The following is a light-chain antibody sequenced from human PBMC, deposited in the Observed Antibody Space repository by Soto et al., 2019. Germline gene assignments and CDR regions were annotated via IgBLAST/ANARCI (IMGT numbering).Light chain of an antibody. Sequence: EVVLTQSPAILSLSLGERATLSCRASQTVSSSFLAWYQQKPGQAPRLFIYGASSRATGIPDRFSGSGSGTDFTLTIGRLEPEDFAVYYCQQYGTLPITFGQGTRLEIK. J-gene: IGKJ5*01. CDR1: QTVSSSF. V-gene: IGKV3-20*01. CDR3: QQYGTLPIT. CDR2: GAS.